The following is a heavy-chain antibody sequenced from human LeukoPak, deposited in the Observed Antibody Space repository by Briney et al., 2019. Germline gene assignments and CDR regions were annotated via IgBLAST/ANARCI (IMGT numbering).Heavy chain of an antibody. D-gene: IGHD5-18*01. CDR2: INPNSGGT. V-gene: IGHV1-2*04. Sequence: ASVKVSCKASGYTFTGYYMHWVRQAPGQGLEWMGRINPNSGGTNYAQKFQGWVTMTRDTSISTAYMELSRLRSDDTAVYYCARDRDTAMVQYYFDYWGQGTLVTVSS. CDR3: ARDRDTAMVQYYFDY. J-gene: IGHJ4*02. CDR1: GYTFTGYY.